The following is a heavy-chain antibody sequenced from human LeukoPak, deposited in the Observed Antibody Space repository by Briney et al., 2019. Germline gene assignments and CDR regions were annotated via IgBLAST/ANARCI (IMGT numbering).Heavy chain of an antibody. J-gene: IGHJ3*02. V-gene: IGHV7-4-1*02. Sequence: ASVKVSCKASGYTFTGYYIHWVRQAPGQGLEYMGWIRTNTGSPTYAQGFTGRFVFSLDTSVNTAYLQTSSLKAEDTAVYYCAKDLDSAAFDIWGQGTMVTVSS. CDR3: AKDLDSAAFDI. CDR1: GYTFTGYY. D-gene: IGHD2-15*01. CDR2: IRTNTGSP.